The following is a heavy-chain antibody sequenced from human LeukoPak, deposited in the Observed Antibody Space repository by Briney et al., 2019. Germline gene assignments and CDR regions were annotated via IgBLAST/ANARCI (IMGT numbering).Heavy chain of an antibody. CDR1: GGSISSYY. Sequence: SETLSLTCTVSGGSISSYYWSWIRQPAGKGLEWIGRIYTSGSTNYNPSLKSRVTISVDKSKNQFSLKLSSVTAADTAVYYCAREFGSGWYANYYMDVRGKGTTVTVSS. D-gene: IGHD6-19*01. V-gene: IGHV4-4*07. CDR2: IYTSGST. J-gene: IGHJ6*03. CDR3: AREFGSGWYANYYMDV.